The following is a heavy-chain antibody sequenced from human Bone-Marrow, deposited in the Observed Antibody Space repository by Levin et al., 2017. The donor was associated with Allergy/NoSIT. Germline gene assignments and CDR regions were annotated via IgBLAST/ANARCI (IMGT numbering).Heavy chain of an antibody. CDR2: ISYSGSS. V-gene: IGHV4-31*03. D-gene: IGHD1-26*01. CDR1: GGSISSGGSY. J-gene: IGHJ4*02. CDR3: ARVPVGASHFDI. Sequence: ASETLSLTCSVSGGSISSGGSYWSWTRQHPEKGLEWIGYISYSGSSYYNPSLESRVTMSVDTSQKQFSLKLSSMTAADTAVYYCARVPVGASHFDIWGQGTLVTVSS.